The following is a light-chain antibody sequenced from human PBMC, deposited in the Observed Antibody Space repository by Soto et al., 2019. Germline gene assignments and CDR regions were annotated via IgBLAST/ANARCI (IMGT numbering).Light chain of an antibody. J-gene: IGLJ3*02. CDR2: KVS. CDR3: SSYTSSTTWV. Sequence: QSALTQPASVSESPGQSITISCIGTSSDVGAYDHVSWYQQHPGKAPEVIISKVSNRPSGVSTRFSGSKSGNTASLTISGLQTEDEAYYYCSSYTSSTTWVFGGGTKVTVL. V-gene: IGLV2-14*01. CDR1: SSDVGAYDH.